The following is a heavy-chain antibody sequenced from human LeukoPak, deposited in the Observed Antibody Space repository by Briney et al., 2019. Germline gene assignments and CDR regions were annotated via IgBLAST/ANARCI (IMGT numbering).Heavy chain of an antibody. D-gene: IGHD3-22*01. CDR2: INHSGST. J-gene: IGHJ4*02. V-gene: IGHV4-34*01. CDR3: ARQAKNYYDRQKYYFDY. Sequence: PSETLSLTCAVYGGSFSGYYWSWIRQPPGKGLEWIGEINHSGSTNYNPSLKSRVTISVDTSKNQFSLKLSSVTAADTAVYYCARQAKNYYDRQKYYFDYWGQGTLVTVSP. CDR1: GGSFSGYY.